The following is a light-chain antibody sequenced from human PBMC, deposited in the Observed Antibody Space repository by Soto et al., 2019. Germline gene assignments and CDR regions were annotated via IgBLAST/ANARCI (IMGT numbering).Light chain of an antibody. CDR2: DAS. J-gene: IGKJ1*01. CDR1: QDISNY. CDR3: QMYDNLPRT. V-gene: IGKV1-33*01. Sequence: DIPMTQSPSSLSASVGDRVTITCQASQDISNYLNWYQQKPGKAPKLLIYDASNLETGVPSGLSGSGSGTDFTFTISSLQPEDTATYSWQMYDNLPRTFGQGTKVEIK.